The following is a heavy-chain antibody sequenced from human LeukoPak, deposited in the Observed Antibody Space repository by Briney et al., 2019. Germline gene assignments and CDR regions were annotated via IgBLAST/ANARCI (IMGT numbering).Heavy chain of an antibody. Sequence: SGPTLVNPTHPLTLTCTFSGFSLSTRGVGVSWIREPPGKALEWLGVLYWGDDKHYSPSLKTRLTITKDTSKNQVVLTMTSMDPVDTATYYCAHGILTNSYIWDYWGQGTLVTVSS. J-gene: IGHJ4*02. D-gene: IGHD3-9*01. V-gene: IGHV2-5*02. CDR2: LYWGDDK. CDR3: AHGILTNSYIWDY. CDR1: GFSLSTRGVG.